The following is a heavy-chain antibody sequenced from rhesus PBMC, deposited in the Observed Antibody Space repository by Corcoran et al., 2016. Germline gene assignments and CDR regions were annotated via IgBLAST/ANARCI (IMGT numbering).Heavy chain of an antibody. CDR1: GGSFGGYY. CDR2: IRGSMGGT. CDR3: ARHYEDDYGYYYSGGFDY. D-gene: IGHD3-9*01. J-gene: IGHJ4*01. V-gene: IGHV4-165*01. Sequence: QVQLQESGPGLVKPSETLSLTCAVPGGSFGGYYWGLIPEPPGKGLGGVASIRGSMGGTHYNPSLKSRVTISTDTSKNQFSLKLSSVTAADTAVYYCARHYEDDYGYYYSGGFDYWGQGVLVTVSS.